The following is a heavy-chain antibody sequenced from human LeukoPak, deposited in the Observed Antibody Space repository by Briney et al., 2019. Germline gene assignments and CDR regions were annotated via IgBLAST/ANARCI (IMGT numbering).Heavy chain of an antibody. CDR1: GFTFSSYE. D-gene: IGHD4-17*01. Sequence: GVSLRLSCAASGFTFSSYEMNWVRQAPGKGLEWVSYISSSANTIYYADSVKGRFAISRDNAKNSLYLQMNSLRAEDTAVYYCARVTTVTSFFDYWGQGTLVTVSS. CDR2: ISSSANTI. V-gene: IGHV3-48*03. J-gene: IGHJ4*02. CDR3: ARVTTVTSFFDY.